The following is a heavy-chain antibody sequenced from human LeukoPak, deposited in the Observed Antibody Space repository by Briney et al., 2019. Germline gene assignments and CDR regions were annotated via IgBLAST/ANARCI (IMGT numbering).Heavy chain of an antibody. D-gene: IGHD6-13*01. Sequence: GASVKVSCKASGYTFTGYYMHWVRQAPGQGLEWMGWINPNSGGTNYAQKFQGRVTMTRDTSISTAYMELSRPRSDDTAVYYCARDWKFRIAAAGTAFFDYWGQGTLVTVSS. V-gene: IGHV1-2*02. CDR3: ARDWKFRIAAAGTAFFDY. J-gene: IGHJ4*02. CDR2: INPNSGGT. CDR1: GYTFTGYY.